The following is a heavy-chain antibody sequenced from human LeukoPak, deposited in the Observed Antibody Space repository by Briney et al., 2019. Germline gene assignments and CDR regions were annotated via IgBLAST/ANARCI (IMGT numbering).Heavy chain of an antibody. CDR3: AREYYDILTGYYRYIGMFDY. V-gene: IGHV1-2*02. Sequence: ASVKVSCKASGYTFSGYYMHWVRQAPGQGLEWMGWINPNSGGTDYAQKFQGRVTMTRDTSISTAYMELSSLRSEDTAVYYCAREYYDILTGYYRYIGMFDYWGQGTLVTVSS. CDR2: INPNSGGT. CDR1: GYTFSGYY. D-gene: IGHD3-9*01. J-gene: IGHJ4*02.